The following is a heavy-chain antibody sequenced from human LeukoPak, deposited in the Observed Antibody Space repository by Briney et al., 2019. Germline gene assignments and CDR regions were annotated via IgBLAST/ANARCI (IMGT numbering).Heavy chain of an antibody. Sequence: RGSLRLSCVASGFTFSIYTMSWVRQAPGKGLEWVSSITSSSSSIYSADSVKGRLTISRDNAKNSLYLEMNSLRDEDTAVYYCARDLAWGGYWGQGTLVTVSS. CDR1: GFTFSIYT. D-gene: IGHD3-3*01. CDR3: ARDLAWGGY. V-gene: IGHV3-21*01. J-gene: IGHJ4*02. CDR2: ITSSSSSI.